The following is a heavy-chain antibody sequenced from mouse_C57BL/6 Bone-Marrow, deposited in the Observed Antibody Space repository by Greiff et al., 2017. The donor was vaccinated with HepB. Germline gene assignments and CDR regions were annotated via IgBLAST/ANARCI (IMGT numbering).Heavy chain of an antibody. CDR1: GFNIKNTY. J-gene: IGHJ3*01. V-gene: IGHV14-3*01. Sequence: EVKLVESVAELVRPGASVKLSCTASGFNIKNTYMHWVKQRPEQGLEWIGRIDPANGNTKYAPKFQGKATITADTSSNTAYLQLSSLTSEDTAIYYCARSYYGSSWFAYWGQGTLVTVSA. CDR3: ARSYYGSSWFAY. D-gene: IGHD1-1*01. CDR2: IDPANGNT.